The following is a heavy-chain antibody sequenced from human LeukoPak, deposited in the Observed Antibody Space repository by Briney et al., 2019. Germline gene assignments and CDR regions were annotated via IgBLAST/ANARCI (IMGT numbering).Heavy chain of an antibody. Sequence: PSETLSLTCAVSGYSISSGYYWGWIRPPPGKGLEWIGSIYHSGGTYYNPSLRSRVTISVDTSKNQFSLKLSSVTAADTAVYYCASPVLRYFDSHDAFDIWGQGTMVTVSS. D-gene: IGHD3-9*01. V-gene: IGHV4-38-2*01. CDR3: ASPVLRYFDSHDAFDI. CDR2: IYHSGGT. J-gene: IGHJ3*02. CDR1: GYSISSGYY.